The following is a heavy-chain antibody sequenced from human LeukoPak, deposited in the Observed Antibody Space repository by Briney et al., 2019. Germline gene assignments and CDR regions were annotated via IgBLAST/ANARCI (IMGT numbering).Heavy chain of an antibody. D-gene: IGHD2-21*02. CDR3: ARGGGIFDCGGDCYTNWFDP. CDR2: INPSGGST. J-gene: IGHJ5*02. CDR1: GYTFTSYY. V-gene: IGHV1-46*01. Sequence: GASVKVSCKASGYTFTSYYMHWVRQAPGQGLEWMGIINPSGGSTSYAQKFQGRVTMTRDTSTSTVYMELSSLRSEDTAVYYCARGGGIFDCGGDCYTNWFDPGGQGTLVTVSS.